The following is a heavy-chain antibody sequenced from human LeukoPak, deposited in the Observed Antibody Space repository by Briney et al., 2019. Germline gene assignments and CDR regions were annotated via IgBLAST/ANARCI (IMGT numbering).Heavy chain of an antibody. CDR3: ARTDRITMVRGVIIPWFDP. J-gene: IGHJ5*02. CDR1: GGSISSYY. CDR2: IYYSGST. D-gene: IGHD3-10*01. V-gene: IGHV4-59*01. Sequence: PSETLSLTCTVSGGSISSYYWSWIRQPPGKGLEWIGYIYYSGSTNYNPSLKSRVTISVDTSKNQFSLKLSPVTAADTAVYYCARTDRITMVRGVIIPWFDPWGQGTLVTVSS.